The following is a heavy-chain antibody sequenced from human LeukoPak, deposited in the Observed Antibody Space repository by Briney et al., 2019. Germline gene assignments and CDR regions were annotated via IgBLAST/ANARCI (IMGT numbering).Heavy chain of an antibody. V-gene: IGHV4-4*09. J-gene: IGHJ3*02. Sequence: SETLSLTCTVSGGSISSYYWSWIRQPPGKVLEWIGYIYTSGSTNYNPSLKSRVTISVDTSKNQFSLKLSSVTAADTAVYYCARGYSSGLSAAFDIWGQGTMVTVSS. CDR1: GGSISSYY. CDR3: ARGYSSGLSAAFDI. D-gene: IGHD6-19*01. CDR2: IYTSGST.